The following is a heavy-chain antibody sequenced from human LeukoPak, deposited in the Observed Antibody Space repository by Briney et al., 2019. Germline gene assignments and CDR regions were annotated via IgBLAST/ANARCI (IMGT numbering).Heavy chain of an antibody. D-gene: IGHD2-21*01. Sequence: KSGGSLRLSCAVSGFTFSSYVMTWVRQVPGKGLEWVSGISGSGGGTYYADSVKGRFTISRDNSKNTAYLQVNSLRAEDTAVYYCTKDGGYCGGDCYLGPYDYWGQGTLVTVSS. V-gene: IGHV3-23*01. J-gene: IGHJ4*02. CDR3: TKDGGYCGGDCYLGPYDY. CDR1: GFTFSSYV. CDR2: ISGSGGGT.